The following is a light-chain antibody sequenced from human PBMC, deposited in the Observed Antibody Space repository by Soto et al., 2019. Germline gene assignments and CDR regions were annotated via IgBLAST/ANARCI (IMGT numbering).Light chain of an antibody. CDR1: QSVRTN. V-gene: IGKV3-11*01. Sequence: EIVLTQSPATLSLSPGERATLSCRASQSVRTNLAWYQQKVGQAPRLLIYDASERATGIPARFSGSGSGTDFNLTISSLEPEDFAVYYCQQRYNWPLITFGQGTRLEIK. CDR3: QQRYNWPLIT. J-gene: IGKJ5*01. CDR2: DAS.